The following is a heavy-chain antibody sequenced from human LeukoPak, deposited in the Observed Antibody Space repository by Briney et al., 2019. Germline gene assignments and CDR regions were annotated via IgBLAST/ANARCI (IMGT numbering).Heavy chain of an antibody. Sequence: GGSLRLSCAASGFTFSSYAMHWVRQAPGKGLEYVSAISSNGGGTYYANSVKGRFTISRDNSKNTLYLQMGSLRAEDVAVYYCARDGATITGHAFDIWGQGTMVTVSS. CDR3: ARDGATITGHAFDI. D-gene: IGHD1-26*01. CDR1: GFTFSSYA. J-gene: IGHJ3*02. CDR2: ISSNGGGT. V-gene: IGHV3-64*01.